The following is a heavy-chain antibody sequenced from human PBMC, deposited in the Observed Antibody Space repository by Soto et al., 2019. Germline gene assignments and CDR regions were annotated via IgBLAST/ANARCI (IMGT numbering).Heavy chain of an antibody. J-gene: IGHJ3*02. CDR3: ARGRAIVVVPAAMRRSPDAFDI. Sequence: SVKVSCKTSGGTFSSYSISWVLQAPGQGLEWMGGIIPIFGTANYAQKFQGRVTITADESTSTAYMELSSLRSEDTAVYYCARGRAIVVVPAAMRRSPDAFDIWGQGTMVTV. D-gene: IGHD2-2*01. V-gene: IGHV1-69*13. CDR2: IIPIFGTA. CDR1: GGTFSSYS.